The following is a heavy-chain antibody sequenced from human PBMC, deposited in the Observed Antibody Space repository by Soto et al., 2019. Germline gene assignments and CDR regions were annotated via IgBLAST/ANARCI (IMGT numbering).Heavy chain of an antibody. CDR3: ARDSAVTQDDYYYYGMDV. J-gene: IGHJ6*02. Sequence: ASVKVSCKASGYTFTGYYMHWVRQAPGQGLEWMGWINPNRGGTNYAQKFQGRVTMTRDTSISTAYMELSRLRSDDTAVYYCARDSAVTQDDYYYYGMDVWGQGTTVTVSS. V-gene: IGHV1-2*02. CDR1: GYTFTGYY. CDR2: INPNRGGT. D-gene: IGHD4-4*01.